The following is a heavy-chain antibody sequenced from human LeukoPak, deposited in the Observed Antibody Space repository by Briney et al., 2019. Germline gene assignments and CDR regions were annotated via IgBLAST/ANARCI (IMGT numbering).Heavy chain of an antibody. Sequence: GGSLRLSCAASGFTFSDYYMTWIRQAPGKGLEWVSYISSSSTYKNYPDSVKGRFTISRDNAKNSLYLQMNTLRAEDTAVYHCARYRYHSSGYYCLDYWGQGTLVTVSS. CDR2: ISSSSTYK. CDR1: GFTFSDYY. CDR3: ARYRYHSSGYYCLDY. J-gene: IGHJ4*02. V-gene: IGHV3-11*06. D-gene: IGHD3-22*01.